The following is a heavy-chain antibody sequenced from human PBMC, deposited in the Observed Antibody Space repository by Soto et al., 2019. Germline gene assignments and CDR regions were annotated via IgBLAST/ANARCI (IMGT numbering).Heavy chain of an antibody. CDR1: GGSISSGGYY. D-gene: IGHD3-22*01. CDR2: IYYSGST. CDR3: ASSDKDYYDSSGYLAPGGIGV. Sequence: QVQLQESGPGLVKPSQTLSLTCTVSGGSISSGGYYWSWIRQHPGKGLEWIGYIYYSGSTYYNPSLKSRVTISVDTSKNQFSLKLSSVTAADTAVYYCASSDKDYYDSSGYLAPGGIGVWGQGTMVTVSS. V-gene: IGHV4-31*03. J-gene: IGHJ3*01.